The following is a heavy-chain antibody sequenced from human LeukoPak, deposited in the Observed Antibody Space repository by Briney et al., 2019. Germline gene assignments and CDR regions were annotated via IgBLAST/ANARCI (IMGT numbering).Heavy chain of an antibody. CDR1: GFTFSSYA. V-gene: IGHV3-30-3*01. J-gene: IGHJ4*02. D-gene: IGHD6-13*01. Sequence: GGSVRLSCAASGFTFSSYAMHWVRHAPGKGLEWVAVISYDGSNKYYAHSVTGRFTISRDNSKNTLYLQMNSLRAEDTAVYYCARDPHSSSWSYYFDYWGQGTPVTVSS. CDR3: ARDPHSSSWSYYFDY. CDR2: ISYDGSNK.